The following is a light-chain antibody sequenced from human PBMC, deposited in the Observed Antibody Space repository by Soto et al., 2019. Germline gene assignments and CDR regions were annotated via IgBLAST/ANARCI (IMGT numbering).Light chain of an antibody. V-gene: IGLV1-44*01. CDR2: KDN. J-gene: IGLJ2*01. CDR3: AAWDVGLEGPI. CDR1: MSNIGRNT. Sequence: QSVLTQPPSTSGAPGQRVTIYCSGSMSNIGRNTVNWYQQLPGTAPKVLMYKDNRQPSGVPDRFSGSKSGTSASLAISGLQSEDEATYYCAAWDVGLEGPIFGGGTKLTVL.